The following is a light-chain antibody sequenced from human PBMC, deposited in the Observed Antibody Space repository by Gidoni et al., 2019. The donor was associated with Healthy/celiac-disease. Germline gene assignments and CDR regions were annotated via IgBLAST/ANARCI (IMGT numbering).Light chain of an antibody. Sequence: IVLAQSPGSLSLSPGERATLSCRASQIVSSSYLAWYQQKPGQAPRLLIYGASSRATGSPDRFRGSGSGTDFTLTISRLEPEDVSVYYCQQYGSSPRYTFGQGTKLEI. CDR1: QIVSSSY. V-gene: IGKV3-20*01. J-gene: IGKJ2*01. CDR3: QQYGSSPRYT. CDR2: GAS.